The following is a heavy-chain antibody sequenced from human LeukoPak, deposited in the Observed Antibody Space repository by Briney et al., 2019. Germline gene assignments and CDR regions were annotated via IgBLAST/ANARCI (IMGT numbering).Heavy chain of an antibody. V-gene: IGHV3-30-3*01. Sequence: PGGSLRLSWAASGFTFSSYAMHWVRQAPGKGLEWVAVISYDGSNKYYADSVKGRFTISRDNSKNTLYLQMNSLRAEDTAVYYCARFSVTGADYWGQGTLVTVSS. CDR1: GFTFSSYA. D-gene: IGHD2-21*02. CDR2: ISYDGSNK. J-gene: IGHJ4*02. CDR3: ARFSVTGADY.